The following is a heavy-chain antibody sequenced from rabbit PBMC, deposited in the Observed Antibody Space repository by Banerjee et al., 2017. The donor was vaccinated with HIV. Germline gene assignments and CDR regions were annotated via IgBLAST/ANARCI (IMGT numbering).Heavy chain of an antibody. CDR2: IYVGSGGTT. CDR1: EFSFSNYYW. D-gene: IGHD4-1*01. V-gene: IGHV1S45*01. J-gene: IGHJ4*01. Sequence: QEQLEESGGDLVKPEGSLTLTCTASEFSFSNYYWICRVRQAPGKGLEWIACIYVGSGGTTYYASWAKGRFTISKTSSTTVTLQMTSLTAADTATYFCARDRGDWGYYFNLWGPGTLVTVS. CDR3: ARDRGDWGYYFNL.